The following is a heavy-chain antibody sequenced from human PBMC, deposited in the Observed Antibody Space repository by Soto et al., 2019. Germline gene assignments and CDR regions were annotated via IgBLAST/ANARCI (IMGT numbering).Heavy chain of an antibody. J-gene: IGHJ6*02. CDR3: ARDSYLRFLEWFPLSYGMDV. Sequence: GGSLRLSCAASGFTFSSYAMHWVRQAPGKGLEWVAVISYDGSNKYYADSVKGRFTISRDNSKNTLYLQMNSLRAEDTAVYYWARDSYLRFLEWFPLSYGMDVWGQGTTVTVSS. V-gene: IGHV3-30-3*01. CDR2: ISYDGSNK. D-gene: IGHD3-3*01. CDR1: GFTFSSYA.